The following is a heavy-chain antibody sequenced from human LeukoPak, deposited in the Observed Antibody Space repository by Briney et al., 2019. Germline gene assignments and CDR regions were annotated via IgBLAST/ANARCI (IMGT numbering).Heavy chain of an antibody. J-gene: IGHJ4*02. CDR1: GGSIRSYY. Sequence: PSETLSLTXTVSGGSIRSYYWSWIRQPPGKGLEWIGYIYYSGSTNYNPSLKSRVTISVDTSKNQFSLKLSSVTAADTAVYYCARTIRGYYDSSGYFDYWGQGTLVTVSS. CDR3: ARTIRGYYDSSGYFDY. V-gene: IGHV4-59*01. CDR2: IYYSGST. D-gene: IGHD3-22*01.